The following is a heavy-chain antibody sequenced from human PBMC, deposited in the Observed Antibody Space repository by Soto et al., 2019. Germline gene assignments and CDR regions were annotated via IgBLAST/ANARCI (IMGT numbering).Heavy chain of an antibody. V-gene: IGHV4-59*01. Sequence: SETLSLTCTVSGGSISSYYWSWIRQPPGRGLEWIGYIYYSGSTNYNPSLKSRVTVSVDTSKNQFSLKLSSVTAADTAVYYCARAPLGYCSGGSCFHPLAVWGQGTTVTVSS. CDR3: ARAPLGYCSGGSCFHPLAV. CDR2: IYYSGST. CDR1: GGSISSYY. J-gene: IGHJ6*02. D-gene: IGHD2-15*01.